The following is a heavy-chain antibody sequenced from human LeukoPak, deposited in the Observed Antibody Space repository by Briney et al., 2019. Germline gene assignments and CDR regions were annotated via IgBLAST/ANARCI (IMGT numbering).Heavy chain of an antibody. CDR2: FSGSGGST. D-gene: IGHD3-3*01. CDR1: GFTFSSYA. J-gene: IGHJ4*02. Sequence: GGSLRLSCSASGFTFSSYAMTWVRKAPGKGLEWVSTFSGSGGSTYYAESVKGRFTISRDNSRDTLDLQVNSLRAEDTAVYYCAKHSHDLWSAVDYWGQGTLVTVSS. V-gene: IGHV3-23*01. CDR3: AKHSHDLWSAVDY.